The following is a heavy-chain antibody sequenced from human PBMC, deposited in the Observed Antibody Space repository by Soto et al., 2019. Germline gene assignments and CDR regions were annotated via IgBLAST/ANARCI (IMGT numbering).Heavy chain of an antibody. CDR1: GGTFSSYA. CDR2: IIPIFGTA. CDR3: ARGAYDILTGYYTYYFDY. J-gene: IGHJ4*02. Sequence: SVKVSCKASGGTFSSYAISWVRQAPGQGLEWMGGIIPIFGTANYAQKFQGRVTITADESTSTAYMELSSLRSEDTAVYYCARGAYDILTGYYTYYFDYWGQGPLVTVSS. D-gene: IGHD3-9*01. V-gene: IGHV1-69*13.